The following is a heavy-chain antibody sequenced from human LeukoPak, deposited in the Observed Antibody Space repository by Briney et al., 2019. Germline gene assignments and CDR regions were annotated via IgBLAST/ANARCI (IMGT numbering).Heavy chain of an antibody. CDR2: ISLSGDET. CDR1: GFAFTSYV. Sequence: PGGSLRLSCAASGFAFTSYVMSWVSQAPGRGLEWVSGISLSGDETYYADSMKGRLITSRDNAKNSLYLQMNSLTDEDTAVYYCARDIPGALTGFCRGFDYWGQGTPVTVSS. V-gene: IGHV3-23*01. J-gene: IGHJ4*02. D-gene: IGHD3-9*01. CDR3: ARDIPGALTGFCRGFDY.